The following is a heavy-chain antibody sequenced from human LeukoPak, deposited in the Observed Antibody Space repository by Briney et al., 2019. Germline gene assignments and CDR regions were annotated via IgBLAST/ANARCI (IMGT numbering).Heavy chain of an antibody. CDR1: GGSISSYY. CDR3: ARSFWSGGWYYFDY. D-gene: IGHD3-3*01. CDR2: IYYSGST. J-gene: IGHJ4*02. V-gene: IGHV4-59*01. Sequence: SETLSLTCTVSGGSISSYYWSWIRQPPGKGLEWIGYIYYSGSTNYNPSLKSRVTISVDTSKNQFSLKLSSVTAADTAVYYCARSFWSGGWYYFDYWGQGTLVTVSS.